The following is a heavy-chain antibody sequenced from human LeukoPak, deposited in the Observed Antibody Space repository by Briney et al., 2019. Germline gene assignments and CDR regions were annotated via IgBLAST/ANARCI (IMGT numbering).Heavy chain of an antibody. V-gene: IGHV1-18*01. D-gene: IGHD3-3*01. CDR1: GYTFTSYG. CDR3: ARDGRFPGSYGMDV. J-gene: IGHJ6*02. CDR2: ISAYNGNT. Sequence: ASVTVSCKASGYTFTSYGISWVRQAPGQGLEWMGWISAYNGNTNYAQKLQGRVTMTTDTSTGTAYMELRSLRSDDTAVYYCARDGRFPGSYGMDVWGQGTTVTVSS.